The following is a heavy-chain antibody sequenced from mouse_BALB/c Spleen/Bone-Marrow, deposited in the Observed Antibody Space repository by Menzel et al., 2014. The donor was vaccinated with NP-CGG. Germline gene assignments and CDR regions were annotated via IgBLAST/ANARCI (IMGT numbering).Heavy chain of an antibody. CDR3: ARHHRFAYFDY. J-gene: IGHJ2*01. D-gene: IGHD2-14*01. CDR2: IHPISGNT. CDR1: GYTFTNSW. Sequence: VKLMESGSVLVRPGASVKLSCKASGYTFTNSWIHWAKQRPGQGLDWIGEIHPISGNTNSNEKFKGKATLTVDTSSSTAYVDLSSLTSEDSAVYYCARHHRFAYFDYWGQGTTLTVSS. V-gene: IGHV1S130*01.